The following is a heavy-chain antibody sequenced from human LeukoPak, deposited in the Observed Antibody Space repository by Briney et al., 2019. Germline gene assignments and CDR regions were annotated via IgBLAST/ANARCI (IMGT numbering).Heavy chain of an antibody. CDR3: TRDMGSGDYVFFDS. Sequence: PSQTLSLTCTVSGGSISSGSYYWSWIRQPAGKGLEWIGRIYTSGSTNYNPSLKSRVSMSVDTSKNQFSLRLKSVTAADTAVYYCTRDMGSGDYVFFDSWGQGTRVTVSS. CDR1: GGSISSGSYY. CDR2: IYTSGST. D-gene: IGHD4-17*01. J-gene: IGHJ4*02. V-gene: IGHV4-61*02.